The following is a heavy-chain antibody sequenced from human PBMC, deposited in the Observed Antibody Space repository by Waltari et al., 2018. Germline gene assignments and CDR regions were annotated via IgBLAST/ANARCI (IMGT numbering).Heavy chain of an antibody. D-gene: IGHD6-13*01. Sequence: QVQLQQWGAGLLKPSETLSLTCAVYGGSFSGSYWSWIRQPPGKGLEWIGEINHSGGTNYNPSLKSRVTISVDTSKNQFSLKLSSVTAADTSVYYCTRGLLAAAGPRFGYWGQGTLVTVSS. CDR3: TRGLLAAAGPRFGY. J-gene: IGHJ4*02. CDR1: GGSFSGSY. V-gene: IGHV4-34*01. CDR2: INHSGGT.